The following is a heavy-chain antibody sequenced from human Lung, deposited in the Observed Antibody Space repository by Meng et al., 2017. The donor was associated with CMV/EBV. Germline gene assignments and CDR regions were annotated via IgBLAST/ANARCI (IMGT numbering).Heavy chain of an antibody. J-gene: IGHJ4*02. CDR2: ISGSGGIT. D-gene: IGHD2-8*01. Sequence: GGSLRLXCAASGFTFSSYVMSCVRQAPGKGLEWVSAISGSGGITYYADSVKGRFTISRDNSKNTLYLEINSLRAEDTAEYYCAKDEAVYAISPFDYWVQGTXVTVSS. CDR1: GFTFSSYV. V-gene: IGHV3-23*01. CDR3: AKDEAVYAISPFDY.